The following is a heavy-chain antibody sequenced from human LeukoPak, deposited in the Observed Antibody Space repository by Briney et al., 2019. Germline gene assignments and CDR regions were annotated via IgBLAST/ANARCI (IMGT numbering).Heavy chain of an antibody. D-gene: IGHD3-10*01. Sequence: GASVNVSCKASGYTFTIYGISWVRQAPGQGLEWMGWISAYSGNTNYAQKLQGRVTMTTDTSTSTAYMELRSLRFDDTAVYYCARDSITMVRGVHKSWFDPWGQGTLVTVSS. CDR2: ISAYSGNT. J-gene: IGHJ5*02. CDR1: GYTFTIYG. CDR3: ARDSITMVRGVHKSWFDP. V-gene: IGHV1-18*01.